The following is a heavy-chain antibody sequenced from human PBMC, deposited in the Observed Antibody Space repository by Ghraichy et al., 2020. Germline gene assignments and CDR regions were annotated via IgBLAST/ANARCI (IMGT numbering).Heavy chain of an antibody. CDR2: IYYSGST. D-gene: IGHD6-6*01. J-gene: IGHJ6*02. CDR1: GGSISSSSYY. V-gene: IGHV4-39*01. CDR3: ASFGSSSSRYYYGMDV. Sequence: TLSLTCTVSGGSISSSSYYWGWIRQPPGKGLEWIGSIYYSGSTYYNPSLKSRVTISVDTSKNQFSLKLSSVTAADTAVYYCASFGSSSSRYYYGMDVWGQGTTVTVSS.